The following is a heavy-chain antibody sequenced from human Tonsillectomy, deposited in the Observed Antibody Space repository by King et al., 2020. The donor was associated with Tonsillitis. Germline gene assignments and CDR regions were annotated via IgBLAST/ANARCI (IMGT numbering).Heavy chain of an antibody. V-gene: IGHV6-1*01. CDR2: TYYRSKWYN. D-gene: IGHD3-22*01. Sequence: VQLQQSGPGLVKPSQTLSLTCAISGDSVSSNSAAWNWIRQSPSRGLEWLGRTYYRSKWYNDYAVPVKSRITINPDTSKNQFSLQLNSVTPEDTAVYYCARAPRGYYYDSSGYYPRVGYFDLWGRGTLVTVSS. CDR3: ARAPRGYYYDSSGYYPRVGYFDL. J-gene: IGHJ2*01. CDR1: GDSVSSNSAA.